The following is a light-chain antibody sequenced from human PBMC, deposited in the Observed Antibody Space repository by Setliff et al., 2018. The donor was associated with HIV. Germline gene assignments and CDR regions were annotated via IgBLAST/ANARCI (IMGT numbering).Light chain of an antibody. Sequence: QSVLAQPASVSGSPGQSITISCTGTSSDVGTYNLVSWYQQHPGKAPKLMIYDVSTRPSGVSNRFSGSKSGNTASLTISGLQTEDEADYYCSSYTSSSTDVFGTGTKV. CDR2: DVS. V-gene: IGLV2-14*02. J-gene: IGLJ1*01. CDR1: SSDVGTYNL. CDR3: SSYTSSSTDV.